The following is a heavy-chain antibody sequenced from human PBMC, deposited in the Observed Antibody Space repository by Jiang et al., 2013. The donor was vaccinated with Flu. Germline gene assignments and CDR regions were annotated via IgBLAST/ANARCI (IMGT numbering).Heavy chain of an antibody. CDR3: ARDHVDRYGMDV. Sequence: TCPGLVKPSQTLSLTCTVSGGSISSGGYYWSWIRQHPGKGLEWIGYIYYSGSTYYNPSLKSRVTISVDTSKNQFSLKLSSVTAADTAVYYCARDHVDRYGMDVWGPRDHGHRLL. V-gene: IGHV4-31*03. J-gene: IGHJ6*01. CDR1: GGSISSGGYY. CDR2: IYYSGST.